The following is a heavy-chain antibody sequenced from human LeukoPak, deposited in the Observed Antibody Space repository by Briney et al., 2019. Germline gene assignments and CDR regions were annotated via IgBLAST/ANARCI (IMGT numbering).Heavy chain of an antibody. CDR1: VDSISIYY. J-gene: IGHJ3*02. D-gene: IGHD6-19*01. CDR2: IYYSGST. CDR3: ARLWLGGLDAFDI. V-gene: IGHV4-59*08. Sequence: SETLSLTCTVSVDSISIYYWIWVPQPPGKGLEWIGYIYYSGSTNYNPSLKSRVTISVDTSKNQFSLKLSSVTAADTAVYYCARLWLGGLDAFDIWGQGTMVTVSS.